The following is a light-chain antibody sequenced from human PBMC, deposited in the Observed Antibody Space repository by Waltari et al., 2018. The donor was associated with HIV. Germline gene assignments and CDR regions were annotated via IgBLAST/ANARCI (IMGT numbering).Light chain of an antibody. CDR2: RND. V-gene: IGLV1-47*01. J-gene: IGLJ2*01. Sequence: SVVPQPPSAPVTPGQRVTISCSAHTSNIGSNYVFCYQHPPGTAPKLLIHRNDQRPSGVPDRFSGSTSGTSASRAISGLRSEDEADYYCVTWDDSLRGVVFGGGTKVAVL. CDR3: VTWDDSLRGVV. CDR1: TSNIGSNY.